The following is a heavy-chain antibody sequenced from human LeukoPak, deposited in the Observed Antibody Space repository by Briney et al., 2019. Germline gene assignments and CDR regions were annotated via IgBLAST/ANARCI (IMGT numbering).Heavy chain of an antibody. CDR1: GGTFISYA. D-gene: IGHD1-26*01. J-gene: IGHJ4*02. V-gene: IGHV1-69*13. Sequence: GASVKVSCKASGGTFISYAISWVRQAPGQGLEWMGGIIPIFGTANYAQKFQGRVTITADESTSTAYVELSSLRSEDTAVYYCARSSIVGATTYSDYWGQGTLVTVSS. CDR2: IIPIFGTA. CDR3: ARSSIVGATTYSDY.